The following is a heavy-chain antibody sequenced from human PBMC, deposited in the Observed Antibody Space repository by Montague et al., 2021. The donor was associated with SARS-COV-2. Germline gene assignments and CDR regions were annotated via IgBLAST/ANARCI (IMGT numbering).Heavy chain of an antibody. CDR1: GGSISSGGYY. J-gene: IGHJ3*02. CDR3: ARAASDIVLMVYAIRAFDI. Sequence: TLSLTCTVSGGSISSGGYYWSWIRQHPGKGLEWIGYIDYSGSTYYNRSLKSRVTISVDTSKNQFSLKLSSVTAADTAVYYCARAASDIVLMVYAIRAFDIWGQGTMVTVSS. D-gene: IGHD2-8*01. CDR2: IDYSGST. V-gene: IGHV4-31*03.